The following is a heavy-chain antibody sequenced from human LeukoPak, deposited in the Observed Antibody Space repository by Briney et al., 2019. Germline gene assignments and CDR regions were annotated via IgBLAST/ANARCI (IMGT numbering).Heavy chain of an antibody. J-gene: IGHJ4*02. CDR3: VKNNGWFHLAQ. V-gene: IGHV3-7*03. CDR1: RFNFRDHW. CDR2: IKTDGSET. D-gene: IGHD6-19*01. Sequence: GGSLRLSCAASRFNFRDHWMDWVRQAPGKGLEWVGHIKTDGSETYYLDSLRGRFSISRDNTNNALYLQMNSLRVEDTAVYYCVKNNGWFHLAQWGQGTLVTVSS.